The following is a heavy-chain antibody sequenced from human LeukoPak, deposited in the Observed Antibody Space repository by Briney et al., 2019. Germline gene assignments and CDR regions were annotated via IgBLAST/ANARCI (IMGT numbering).Heavy chain of an antibody. V-gene: IGHV3-15*01. D-gene: IGHD7-27*01. Sequence: PGGSLRLSCVVSGFSLSKAWMNWVRQAPGKGLEWVGRIKTASEGGTTDYGAPVKGRFSISRDDSKMRVSLQMNSLKIEDTAVYYCAAGLGKTDSDSWGPGTLVTVSS. J-gene: IGHJ4*02. CDR1: GFSLSKAW. CDR3: AAGLGKTDSDS. CDR2: IKTASEGGTT.